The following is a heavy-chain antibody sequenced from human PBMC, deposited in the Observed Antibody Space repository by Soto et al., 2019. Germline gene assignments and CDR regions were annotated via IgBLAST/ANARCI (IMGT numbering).Heavy chain of an antibody. CDR1: GGSISSSNW. Sequence: QVQLQESGPGLVKPSGTLSLTCAVSGGSISSSNWWSWVRQPPGKGLECIGEIYHSGSTNYNPSLKSRVTIAVDKSKNQFSLKLGSVTAADTAVYYCAREGGVEWELRRGAFDIWGQGTMGTVSS. CDR2: IYHSGST. CDR3: AREGGVEWELRRGAFDI. D-gene: IGHD1-26*01. J-gene: IGHJ3*02. V-gene: IGHV4-4*02.